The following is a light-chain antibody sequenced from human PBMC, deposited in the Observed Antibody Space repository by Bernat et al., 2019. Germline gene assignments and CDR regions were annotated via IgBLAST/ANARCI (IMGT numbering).Light chain of an antibody. CDR2: NNN. CDR1: SSNIGINT. V-gene: IGLV1-44*01. CDR3: AAWEDRLNCPV. J-gene: IGLJ2*01. Sequence: QSVLTQPPSASGTPGQRVPISCSGSSSNIGINTVNWYQQLPGTAPKLLIYNNNQRPSGVPDRFSGSKSGASASLAISGLQPEDEAGYYCAAWEDRLNCPVFGRGTKPAVL.